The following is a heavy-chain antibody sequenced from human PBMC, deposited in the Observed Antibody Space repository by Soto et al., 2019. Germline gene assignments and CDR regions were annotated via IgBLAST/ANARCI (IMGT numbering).Heavy chain of an antibody. D-gene: IGHD2-2*02. V-gene: IGHV3-21*06. J-gene: IGHJ6*01. CDR1: GVRCSSRT. CDR3: VRLHCRRSSCYTGGPHHYAIHV. CDR2: ISSGSCHI. Sequence: GGSLRLSCAASGVRCSSRTMNWVRHTPGRGQEWVAAISSGSCHIYYADSEKVRFTISRDNAKNSLYLQMNRLRAEDTAVYYCVRLHCRRSSCYTGGPHHYAIHVWG.